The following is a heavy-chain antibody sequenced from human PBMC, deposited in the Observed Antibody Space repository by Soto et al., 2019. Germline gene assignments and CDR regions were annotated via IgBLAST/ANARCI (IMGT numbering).Heavy chain of an antibody. V-gene: IGHV4-59*01. CDR3: ARAKPLWMDV. D-gene: IGHD5-18*01. Sequence: QVQLQESGPGLVKPSETLSLTCTVSGGSISSYYWSWIRQPPGKGLEWIGYIYYSGSTNYNPSLKSRVTISVDTSKNQFSLKLSSVTAADTAVYYCARAKPLWMDVWGQGTMFTVSS. CDR1: GGSISSYY. CDR2: IYYSGST. J-gene: IGHJ6*02.